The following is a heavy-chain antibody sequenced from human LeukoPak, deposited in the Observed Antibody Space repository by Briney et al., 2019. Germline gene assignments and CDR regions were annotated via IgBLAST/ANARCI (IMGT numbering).Heavy chain of an antibody. CDR1: GFTFRSCA. D-gene: IGHD5-18*01. J-gene: IGHJ6*03. Sequence: EALLIFCWASSGFTFRSCAGCVVHQAPGKGLERASANSGSGGSTYYADSVKGRFTISRDNSKNTLYLQMNSLRAEDTAVYYCAKRGNSWIQLWNALYYYMDVWGKGTTVTVSS. V-gene: IGHV3-23*01. CDR2: NSGSGGST. CDR3: AKRGNSWIQLWNALYYYMDV.